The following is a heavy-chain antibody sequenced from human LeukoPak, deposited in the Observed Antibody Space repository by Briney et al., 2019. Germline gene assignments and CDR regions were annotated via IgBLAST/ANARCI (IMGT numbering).Heavy chain of an antibody. D-gene: IGHD4-17*01. CDR3: AKLTVPSSPDLSY. J-gene: IGHJ4*01. Sequence: TGRSLRLSCAASGFTFEDYAMHWVRQAPGKGLEWVSGITWNSGDIGYADSVKGRFTISRDNSKNSLYLQMNSLRPEDTALYYCAKLTVPSSPDLSYWGHGTKVTVSS. CDR2: ITWNSGDI. V-gene: IGHV3-9*01. CDR1: GFTFEDYA.